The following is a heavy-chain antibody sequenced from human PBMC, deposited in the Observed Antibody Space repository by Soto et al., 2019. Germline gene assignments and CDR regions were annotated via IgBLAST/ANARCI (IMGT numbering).Heavy chain of an antibody. CDR3: ARELYSSVRFDP. CDR1: GYTFTSYY. D-gene: IGHD6-25*01. J-gene: IGHJ5*02. CDR2: INPNSGNT. Sequence: ASVKVSCKASGYTFTSYYMHWVRQATGQGLEWMGRINPNSGNTGYAQKFQGRVTMTRNTSISTVYMELSSLRSEDTAVYYCARELYSSVRFDPWGQGTLVTVSS. V-gene: IGHV1-8*02.